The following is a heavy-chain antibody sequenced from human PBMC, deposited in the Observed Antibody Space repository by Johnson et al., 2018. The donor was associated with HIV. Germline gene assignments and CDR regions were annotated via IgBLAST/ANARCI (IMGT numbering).Heavy chain of an antibody. D-gene: IGHD6-13*01. CDR3: ARGGAGIAAAEDAFDI. CDR1: GFTFINYA. V-gene: IGHV3-23*04. Sequence: MLLVESGGGVVQPGGSLRLSCVASGFTFINYAMSWVRQAPGKGLEWVSGISGDTYTVYNVDSVKGRFTISRDSSKNTLYLQMNSLRADGTALYYCARGGAGIAAAEDAFDIWGQGTVVTVSS. CDR2: ISGDTYTV. J-gene: IGHJ3*02.